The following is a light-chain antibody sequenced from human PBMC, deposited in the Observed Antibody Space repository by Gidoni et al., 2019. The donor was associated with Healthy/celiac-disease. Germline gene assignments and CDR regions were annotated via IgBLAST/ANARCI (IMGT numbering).Light chain of an antibody. CDR3: QQHSNWPRT. V-gene: IGKV3-11*01. J-gene: IGKJ5*01. CDR1: QSVSNY. CDR2: DAS. Sequence: DIVLSQSPATLSLSPGERATLSCRASQSVSNYLAWYQQKPGQAPRRLIYDASNRATGIPARFSGSGSGTDFTLTISSLEPEDFAVYYCQQHSNWPRTFGQXTRLEIK.